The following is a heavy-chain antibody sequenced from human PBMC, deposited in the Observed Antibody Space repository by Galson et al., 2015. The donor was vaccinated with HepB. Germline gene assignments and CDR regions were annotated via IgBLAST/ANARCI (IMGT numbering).Heavy chain of an antibody. CDR3: ARALGRFLEWFSRDYYYYSMDV. J-gene: IGHJ6*02. CDR1: GFTFSSYG. Sequence: SLRLSCAASGFTFSSYGMHWVRQAPGKGLEWVAVIWYDGSIKYYADSVKGRFTISRDNSKNTLYLQMNSLRAEDTAVYYCARALGRFLEWFSRDYYYYSMDVWGQGTTVTVSS. V-gene: IGHV3-33*01. D-gene: IGHD3-3*01. CDR2: IWYDGSIK.